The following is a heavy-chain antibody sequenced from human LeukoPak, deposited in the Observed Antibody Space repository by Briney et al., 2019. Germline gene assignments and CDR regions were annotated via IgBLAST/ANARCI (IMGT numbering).Heavy chain of an antibody. J-gene: IGHJ1*01. CDR2: ISGSGVSP. CDR1: GFTFSSYA. CDR3: AKGPGSGWYRGYFQH. D-gene: IGHD6-13*01. Sequence: GGSLRLSCVASGFTFSSYAMSWVRQAPGKGLEWVSAISGSGVSPYSADSVKGRFTIFRDNSKNTLYLEMNSLRSEDTAVYYCAKGPGSGWYRGYFQHWGQGTLVTVSS. V-gene: IGHV3-23*01.